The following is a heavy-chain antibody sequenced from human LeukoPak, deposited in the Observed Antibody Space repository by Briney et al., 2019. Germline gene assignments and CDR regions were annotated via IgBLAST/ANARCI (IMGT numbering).Heavy chain of an antibody. V-gene: IGHV3-21*01. Sequence: GGSLRLSCAASGFTFSSYSMNWVRQAPGKGLEWVSSISSSSSYIYYADSVNGRFTISRDNAKNSLYLQMNSLRAEDTAVYYCASDEGYYDSSGFDYWGQGTLVTVSS. CDR1: GFTFSSYS. J-gene: IGHJ4*02. D-gene: IGHD3-22*01. CDR2: ISSSSSYI. CDR3: ASDEGYYDSSGFDY.